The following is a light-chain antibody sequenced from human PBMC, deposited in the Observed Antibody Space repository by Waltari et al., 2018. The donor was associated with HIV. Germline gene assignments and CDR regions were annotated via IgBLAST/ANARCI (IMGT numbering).Light chain of an antibody. V-gene: IGKV3-20*01. CDR1: QSVGSNY. Sequence: EIVLTLSPRTLSLSPGGRVIPTSRARQSVGSNYLACNYQRPGQPPRLPIHDASSRSTGIPDRFSGSGSATDFTLTISRLEPEDYAVYYCQQYGSSPLFTFGPGTKVDIK. CDR3: QQYGSSPLFT. J-gene: IGKJ3*01. CDR2: DAS.